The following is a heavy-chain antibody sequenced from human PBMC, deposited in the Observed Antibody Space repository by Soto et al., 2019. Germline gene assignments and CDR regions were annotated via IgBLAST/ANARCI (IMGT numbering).Heavy chain of an antibody. J-gene: IGHJ4*02. V-gene: IGHV1-3*01. D-gene: IGHD3-22*01. CDR2: VNAGTGNV. CDR3: AEDTSGYYY. CDR1: GYTFTTFA. Sequence: GASVKVSCKASGYTFTTFAIHWVRQAPGQGLEWMGWVNAGTGNVQYSQNFQDRVTFTRDTSASTAYMELSSLGFEDTAVYYFAEDTSGYYYWGQGTPVTVSS.